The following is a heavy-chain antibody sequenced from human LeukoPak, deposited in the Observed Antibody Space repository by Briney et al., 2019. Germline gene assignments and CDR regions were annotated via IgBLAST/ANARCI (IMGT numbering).Heavy chain of an antibody. CDR3: ARQHCSGGDCYFFD. D-gene: IGHD2-15*01. Sequence: PGGSLRLSCAASGFTFSGYWMSWVRQAPGKGLEWVALIWYDGNNKYYADSVKGRFTISRDNSKNTLYLQLNSLRAEDTAVYYCARQHCSGGDCYFFDWGQGTLVTVSS. CDR1: GFTFSGYW. J-gene: IGHJ4*02. CDR2: IWYDGNNK. V-gene: IGHV3-33*08.